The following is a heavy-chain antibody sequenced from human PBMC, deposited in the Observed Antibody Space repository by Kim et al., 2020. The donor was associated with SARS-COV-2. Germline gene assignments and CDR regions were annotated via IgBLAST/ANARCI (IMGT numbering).Heavy chain of an antibody. Sequence: GGSLRLSCAASGFTFSSYAMHWVRQAPGKGLEWVAVISYDGSNKYYADSVKGRFTISRDNSKNTLYLQMNSLRAEDTAVYYCARADYDILTGFFGYWGQGTLVTVSS. CDR2: ISYDGSNK. CDR3: ARADYDILTGFFGY. D-gene: IGHD3-9*01. V-gene: IGHV3-30*04. CDR1: GFTFSSYA. J-gene: IGHJ4*02.